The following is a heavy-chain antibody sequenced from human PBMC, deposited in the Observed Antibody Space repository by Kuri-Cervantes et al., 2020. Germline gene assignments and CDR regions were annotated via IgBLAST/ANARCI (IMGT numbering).Heavy chain of an antibody. J-gene: IGHJ4*02. Sequence: SVKVSCKVSGYTLTELSMHWVRQAPGQGLEWMGGIIPIFGTANYAQKFQGRVTITTDESTSTAYMELSSLRSEDTAVYYCASSLYYYDSSGYYYVYWGQGTLVTVSS. V-gene: IGHV1-69*05. D-gene: IGHD3-22*01. CDR2: IIPIFGTA. CDR3: ASSLYYYDSSGYYYVY. CDR1: GYTLTELS.